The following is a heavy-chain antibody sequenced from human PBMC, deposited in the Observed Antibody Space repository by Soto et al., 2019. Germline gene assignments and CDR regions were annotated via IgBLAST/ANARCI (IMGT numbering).Heavy chain of an antibody. CDR2: ISAYNGNT. D-gene: IGHD3-9*01. Sequence: ASVKVSCKASGYTFTSYGISWVRQAPGQGLEWMGWISAYNGNTNYAQKLQGRVTMTTDTSTSTAYMELRSLRSDDTAVYYCARDYDILTGYYPLPFDYWGQGALVTVSS. CDR1: GYTFTSYG. CDR3: ARDYDILTGYYPLPFDY. V-gene: IGHV1-18*01. J-gene: IGHJ4*02.